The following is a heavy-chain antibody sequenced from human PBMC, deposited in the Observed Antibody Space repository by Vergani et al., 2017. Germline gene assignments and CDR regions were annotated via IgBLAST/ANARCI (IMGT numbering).Heavy chain of an antibody. D-gene: IGHD2-21*02. CDR3: ARDPRGYGGDPEDYYYGMDV. J-gene: IGHJ6*02. V-gene: IGHV1-69*09. CDR1: GYTFTSNT. CDR2: IIPVLGKT. Sequence: QVQLVQSGAEVKKLGASVRVSCKASGYTFTSNTISWVRQVPGQGLEWMGRIIPVLGKTRYEQDFQGRLTITADTSTSADYIELTSLRSQDTAVYYCARDPRGYGGDPEDYYYGMDVWGQGTTVTVSS.